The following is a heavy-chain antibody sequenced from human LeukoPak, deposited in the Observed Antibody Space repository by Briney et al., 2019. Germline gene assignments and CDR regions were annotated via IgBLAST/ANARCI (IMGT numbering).Heavy chain of an antibody. V-gene: IGHV3-30*18. CDR3: AKDAGYSYGLDY. Sequence: GGSLRLSCAASGFTFSSYGMHWVRQAPGKGLEWVAVISYDGSNKYYVDSVKGRFTISRGNSKNTLYLQMNSLRAEDTAVYYCAKDAGYSYGLDYWGQGTLVTVSS. J-gene: IGHJ4*02. D-gene: IGHD5-18*01. CDR2: ISYDGSNK. CDR1: GFTFSSYG.